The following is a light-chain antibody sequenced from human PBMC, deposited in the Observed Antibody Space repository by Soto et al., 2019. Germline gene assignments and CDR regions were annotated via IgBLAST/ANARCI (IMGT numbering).Light chain of an antibody. V-gene: IGKV1-8*01. CDR2: AAS. CDR1: QGISSY. CDR3: QQYYNYPRT. Sequence: IQMTQSPSSLSASTGDRVTITCRASQGISSYLAWYQQKPGKAPKLLIYAASTLQSGVPSRFSGSGSGTDFTLTFSCLQSEDFATYYCQQYYNYPRTFGQGTKVDIK. J-gene: IGKJ1*01.